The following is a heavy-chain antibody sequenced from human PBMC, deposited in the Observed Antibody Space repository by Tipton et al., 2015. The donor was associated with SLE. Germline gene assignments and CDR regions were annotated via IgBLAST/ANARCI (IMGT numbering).Heavy chain of an antibody. J-gene: IGHJ5*02. CDR2: INHSGST. CDR1: GGSFSDHY. D-gene: IGHD1-7*01. Sequence: TLSLTCAVYGGSFSDHYWRWSWIRQPPGKGLEWIGEINHSGSTNYNPSLKSRVTISVDTSKNQFSLKLSSVTAADTAVYYCARQHWNYVGWFDPWGQGTLVTVSS. V-gene: IGHV4-34*01. CDR3: ARQHWNYVGWFDP.